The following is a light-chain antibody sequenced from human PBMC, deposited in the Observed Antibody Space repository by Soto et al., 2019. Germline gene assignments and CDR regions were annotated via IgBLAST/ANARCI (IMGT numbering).Light chain of an antibody. CDR2: ATS. CDR3: LQYWDYSWT. Sequence: DIQMTQSPSSLSASVGDRVIITCRASQGIGSHYIGWYQQKVGRPPKRLIYATSTLQSGVPSRFSGSGSGTEFTLTISSLQPEDFATYYCLQYWDYSWTFGQGTKVDIK. V-gene: IGKV1-17*01. CDR1: QGIGSH. J-gene: IGKJ1*01.